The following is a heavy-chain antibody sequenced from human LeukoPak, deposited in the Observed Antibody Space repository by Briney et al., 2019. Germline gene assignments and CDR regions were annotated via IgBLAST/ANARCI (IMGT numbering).Heavy chain of an antibody. CDR3: ATSPGITIFVVGGSPKN. V-gene: IGHV1-69*10. D-gene: IGHD3-3*01. Sequence: VMVSSKASAGTFSSYAISWVRQAPGQGGVWMGWIIPSLGIANYAQKSQGRVTITADKSTSTAYLKLSSLRSEDTAVYYCATSPGITIFVVGGSPKNWGQGNLVTVSS. CDR1: AGTFSSYA. J-gene: IGHJ4*02. CDR2: IIPSLGIA.